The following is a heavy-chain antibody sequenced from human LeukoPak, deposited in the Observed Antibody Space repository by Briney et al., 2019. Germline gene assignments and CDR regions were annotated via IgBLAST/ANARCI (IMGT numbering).Heavy chain of an antibody. J-gene: IGHJ5*02. CDR2: ISAYNGNT. CDR1: GYTFTSYG. CDR3: ARDPNYYGSGSYEA. D-gene: IGHD3-10*01. V-gene: IGHV1-18*01. Sequence: ASVKVSCKASGYTFTSYGISWVRQAPGQGLEWMGWISAYNGNTNYAQKFQGRVTMTRDTSISTAYMELSRLRSDDTAVYYCARDPNYYGSGSYEAWGQGTLVTVSS.